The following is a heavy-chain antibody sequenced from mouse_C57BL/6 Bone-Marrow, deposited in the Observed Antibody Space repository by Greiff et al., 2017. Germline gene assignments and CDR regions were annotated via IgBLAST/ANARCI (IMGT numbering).Heavy chain of an antibody. Sequence: QVQLQQSGAELVKPGASVKISCKASGYAFSSYWLNWVKQRPGKGLEWIGQVYPGDGDTNYNGKFKGKDKLTADKSSSTAYMQISSLTSEDAAVYFCARIPYYYYGSSYAYFDVWGTGTTVTVSS. J-gene: IGHJ1*03. CDR2: VYPGDGDT. D-gene: IGHD1-1*01. CDR3: ARIPYYYYGSSYAYFDV. V-gene: IGHV1-80*01. CDR1: GYAFSSYW.